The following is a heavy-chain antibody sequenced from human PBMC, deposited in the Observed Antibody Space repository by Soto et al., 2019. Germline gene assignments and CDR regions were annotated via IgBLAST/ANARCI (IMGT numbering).Heavy chain of an antibody. CDR3: AKGLNY. CDR1: GFTFSSYG. J-gene: IGHJ4*02. Sequence: GGSLRLSCAASGFTFSSYGMHWVRQAPGKGLEWVAVISYDGSNKYYADSVKGRFTISRDNSKNTLYLQMNSLRAEDTAVYYCAKGLNYWGQGTLVTVSS. V-gene: IGHV3-30*18. CDR2: ISYDGSNK.